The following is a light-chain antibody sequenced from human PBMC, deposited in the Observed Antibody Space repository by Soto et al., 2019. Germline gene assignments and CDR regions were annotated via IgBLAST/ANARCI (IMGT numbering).Light chain of an antibody. J-gene: IGKJ1*01. Sequence: DIQMTQSPSSLSASVGDRVIITCQASQDINNHLAGYQQKPGKVTNLLIWDASILQSGVPPRFSGSGSGTYFTLTISSLQPEDVATYYSQSYNSAHKTFGQGTKVEVK. V-gene: IGKV1-27*01. CDR1: QDINNH. CDR2: DAS. CDR3: QSYNSAHKT.